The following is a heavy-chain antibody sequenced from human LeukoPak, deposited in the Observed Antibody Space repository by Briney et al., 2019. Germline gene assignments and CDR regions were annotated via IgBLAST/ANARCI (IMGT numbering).Heavy chain of an antibody. D-gene: IGHD3-3*01. CDR2: ISSSSYI. CDR3: ARGPVDYDFWSGPNWFDP. V-gene: IGHV3-21*01. CDR1: GFTFSSYS. Sequence: GGSLRLSCAASGFTFSSYSMNWVRQAPGKGLEWVSSISSSSYIYYADSVKGRFTISRGNAKNSLYLQMISLRAEDTAVYYCARGPVDYDFWSGPNWFDPWGQGTLVTVSS. J-gene: IGHJ5*02.